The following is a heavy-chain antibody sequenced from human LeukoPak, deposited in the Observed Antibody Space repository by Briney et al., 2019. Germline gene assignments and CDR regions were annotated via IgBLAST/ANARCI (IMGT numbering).Heavy chain of an antibody. CDR1: GFTFSSYG. CDR2: IRYDGSNK. D-gene: IGHD4-11*01. Sequence: PGGSLRLSCAASGFTFSSYGMHWVRQAPGKGLEWVAFIRYDGSNKYYADSVKGRFTISRDNSKNTLYLQMNSLRAEDTAVYYCAKDWGLQKEFDPWGQGTLVTVSS. J-gene: IGHJ5*02. V-gene: IGHV3-30*02. CDR3: AKDWGLQKEFDP.